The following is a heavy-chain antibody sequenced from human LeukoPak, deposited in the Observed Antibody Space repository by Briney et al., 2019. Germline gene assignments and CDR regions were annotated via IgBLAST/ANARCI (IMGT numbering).Heavy chain of an antibody. Sequence: ASVKVSCKASGYTFTSYYTHWVRQAPGQGLEWMGIINPSGGSTSYAQKFQGRVTMTRDMSTSTVYMELSSLRSEDTAVYYCARGDTIFGVVIIVSGWFDPWGQGTLVTVSS. V-gene: IGHV1-46*01. CDR1: GYTFTSYY. J-gene: IGHJ5*02. CDR3: ARGDTIFGVVIIVSGWFDP. D-gene: IGHD3-3*01. CDR2: INPSGGST.